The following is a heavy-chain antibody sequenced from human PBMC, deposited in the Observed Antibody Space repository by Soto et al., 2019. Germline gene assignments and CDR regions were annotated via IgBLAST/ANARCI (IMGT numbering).Heavy chain of an antibody. Sequence: GGSLKISCKGSGYTFTDYWIGWVRQLPGKGLEWMGIIYPGDSDTRYSPSFQGHITISADKSISTAYLRWSSLKASDTAMYYCARNSPGYYYGMDVWGQGTTVTVSS. CDR2: IYPGDSDT. CDR3: ARNSPGYYYGMDV. CDR1: GYTFTDYW. J-gene: IGHJ6*02. D-gene: IGHD5-18*01. V-gene: IGHV5-51*01.